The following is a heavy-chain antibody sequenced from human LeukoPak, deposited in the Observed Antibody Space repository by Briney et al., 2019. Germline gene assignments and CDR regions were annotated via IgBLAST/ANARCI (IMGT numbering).Heavy chain of an antibody. J-gene: IGHJ5*02. V-gene: IGHV1-69*13. CDR3: ARDSYYGSGSYNLFDP. D-gene: IGHD3-10*01. CDR1: GGTFTSYA. Sequence: GASVKVSCTASGGTFTSYAISWVRQAPGQGLEWMGGIIPIFGTANYSQKFQGRVTITADESTSTAYMELSSLRSEDTAVYYCARDSYYGSGSYNLFDPWGQGTLVTVSS. CDR2: IIPIFGTA.